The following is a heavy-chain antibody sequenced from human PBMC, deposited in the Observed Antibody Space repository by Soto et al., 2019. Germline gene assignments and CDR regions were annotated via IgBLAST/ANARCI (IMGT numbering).Heavy chain of an antibody. D-gene: IGHD5-18*01. Sequence: GGSLRLSCAASGFTFSSYAMSWVRQAPGKGLEWVSAISGSGGSTYYADSVKGRFTISIDNSKNTLYLQMNSLRAEDTAVYYCAKDTGSGYSYGPFVDYWGQGTLVTVSS. CDR2: ISGSGGST. J-gene: IGHJ4*02. V-gene: IGHV3-23*01. CDR3: AKDTGSGYSYGPFVDY. CDR1: GFTFSSYA.